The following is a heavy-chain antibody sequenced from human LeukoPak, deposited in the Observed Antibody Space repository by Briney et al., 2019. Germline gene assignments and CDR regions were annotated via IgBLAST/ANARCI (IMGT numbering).Heavy chain of an antibody. Sequence: PGGSLRLSCAASGFTFSSDAMNWVRQAPGKGLEGVSSISSRSDYIYYADSVKGRFTISRDDDKNSLYLQMNSLRAEDTAVYYCARLPELPGFGDYWGPGTLVTVSS. CDR1: GFTFSSDA. D-gene: IGHD3-10*01. CDR3: ARLPELPGFGDY. CDR2: ISSRSDYI. V-gene: IGHV3-21*01. J-gene: IGHJ4*02.